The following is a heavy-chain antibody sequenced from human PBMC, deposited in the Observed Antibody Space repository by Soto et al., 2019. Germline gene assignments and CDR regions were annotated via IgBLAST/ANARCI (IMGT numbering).Heavy chain of an antibody. Sequence: QVQLVQSGAEVKKPGSSVKVSCKASGGTFSSYAISWVRQAPGQGLEWMGGIIPIFGTANYAQKFQGRVTITADESTSTAYMELSSLRSEDTAVYYCFCSGGSCETYYYYGMDVCGQGTTVTVSS. CDR3: FCSGGSCETYYYYGMDV. CDR1: GGTFSSYA. CDR2: IIPIFGTA. V-gene: IGHV1-69*01. J-gene: IGHJ6*02. D-gene: IGHD2-15*01.